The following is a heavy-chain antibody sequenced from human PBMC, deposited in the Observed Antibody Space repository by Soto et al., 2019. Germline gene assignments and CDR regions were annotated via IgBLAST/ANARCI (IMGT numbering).Heavy chain of an antibody. Sequence: QVQLVQSGAEVKKPGASVKVSCKASGYTFTSYGISWVRQAPGQGLEWMGWISAYTGNTNYAQKLQGRVTMTTAPSPSTAYMELRSLGADDTAVDYCAGGRGRQLGRHWYYMDVWGKGTTVTVSS. J-gene: IGHJ6*03. CDR3: AGGRGRQLGRHWYYMDV. V-gene: IGHV1-18*01. CDR1: GYTFTSYG. D-gene: IGHD6-6*01. CDR2: ISAYTGNT.